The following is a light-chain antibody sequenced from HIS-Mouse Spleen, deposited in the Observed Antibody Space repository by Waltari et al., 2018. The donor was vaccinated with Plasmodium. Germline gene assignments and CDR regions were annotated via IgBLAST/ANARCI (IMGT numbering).Light chain of an antibody. V-gene: IGLV3-1*01. Sequence: SYELTQPPSVSVSPGQTASIPCSGEQLGYKYACWYQQKPGQSPVLVIYQDSKRPSGIPERFSGSNSGNTATLTISGTQAMDEADYYCQAWDSSTVVFGGGTKLTVL. CDR2: QDS. CDR3: QAWDSSTVV. CDR1: QLGYKY. J-gene: IGLJ2*01.